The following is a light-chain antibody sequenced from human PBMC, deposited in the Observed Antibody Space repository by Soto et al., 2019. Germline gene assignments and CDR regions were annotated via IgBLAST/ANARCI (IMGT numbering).Light chain of an antibody. V-gene: IGLV2-11*01. CDR2: DVS. CDR1: SSDVGTYNF. CDR3: CSYAGRYTYV. J-gene: IGLJ1*01. Sequence: QSALTQPRSVSGSPGQSVSISCTGTSSDVGTYNFVSWYQQHPGKAPKVMIYDVSKRPSGVPDRFSGSKSGNTASLTISGLQSEDEADYYCCSYAGRYTYVFGTGTELTVL.